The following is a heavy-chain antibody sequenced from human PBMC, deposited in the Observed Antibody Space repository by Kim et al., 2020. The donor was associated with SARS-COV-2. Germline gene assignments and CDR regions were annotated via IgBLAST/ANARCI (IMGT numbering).Heavy chain of an antibody. Sequence: GGSLRLSCAASGFTFSSYGRHWVRQAPGKGLEWVAVIWYDGSNKYYADSVKGGFTISRDNSKNTLYLQMNSLRAEDMAVYYCARDFRLSDDTDYWGQGTLVTVSS. V-gene: IGHV3-33*01. CDR1: GFTFSSYG. J-gene: IGHJ4*02. CDR2: IWYDGSNK. D-gene: IGHD3-9*01. CDR3: ARDFRLSDDTDY.